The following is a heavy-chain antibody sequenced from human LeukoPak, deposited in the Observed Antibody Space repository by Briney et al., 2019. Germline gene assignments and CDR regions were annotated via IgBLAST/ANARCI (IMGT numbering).Heavy chain of an antibody. CDR2: MKQDGSEK. Sequence: PGGSLRLSCAASGFTFSIYWMSWVRQAPGKGLEWVANMKQDGSEKYYVDSVKGRFTISRDNAKNSLYLQMNSLRAEDTAVYYCARGSYSSSWKTFDYWGQGTLVTVSS. CDR3: ARGSYSSSWKTFDY. D-gene: IGHD6-13*01. CDR1: GFTFSIYW. J-gene: IGHJ4*02. V-gene: IGHV3-7*01.